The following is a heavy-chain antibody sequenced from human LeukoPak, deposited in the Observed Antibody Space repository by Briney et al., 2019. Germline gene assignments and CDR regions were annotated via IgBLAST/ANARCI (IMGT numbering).Heavy chain of an antibody. J-gene: IGHJ6*03. V-gene: IGHV4-34*01. Sequence: TSETLSLTCAVYGGSFSGYYWSWIRQPPGKGLEWIGEINHSGSTNYNPSLKSRVTISVDTSKNQFSLKLSSVTAADTAVYYCARRRRGYSYGYYYYYYYMDVWGKGTTVTISS. CDR3: ARRRRGYSYGYYYYYYYMDV. CDR2: INHSGST. CDR1: GGSFSGYY. D-gene: IGHD5-18*01.